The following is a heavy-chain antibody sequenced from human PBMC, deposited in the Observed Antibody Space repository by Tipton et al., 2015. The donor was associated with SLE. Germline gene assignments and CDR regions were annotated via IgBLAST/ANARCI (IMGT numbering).Heavy chain of an antibody. Sequence: SLRLSCAASGFTFSDYWMYWVRQGPGEGLAWVSRINKDGSSTANTDPVKGRFTISRDNAKNTVSLQMNSLRVEDTAVYYCARTRSAWDVFDLWGRGTKVTVSS. V-gene: IGHV3-74*01. CDR3: ARTRSAWDVFDL. CDR1: GFTFSDYW. D-gene: IGHD1-26*01. J-gene: IGHJ3*01. CDR2: INKDGSST.